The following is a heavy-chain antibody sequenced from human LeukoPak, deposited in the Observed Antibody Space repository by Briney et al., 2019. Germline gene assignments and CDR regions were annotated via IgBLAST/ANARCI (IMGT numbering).Heavy chain of an antibody. CDR1: GFTFTSYA. CDR2: ISDTGGST. CDR3: GKRDSSY. Sequence: GGTLRLSCAASGFTFTSYAMSWVRQAPGKGLEWVSSISDTGGSTCYADSVKGRFTLSRDNSNNTLYLQMNTLSAEDTAVYYCGKRDSSYWGQGTLVTVSS. J-gene: IGHJ4*02. D-gene: IGHD6-13*01. V-gene: IGHV3-23*01.